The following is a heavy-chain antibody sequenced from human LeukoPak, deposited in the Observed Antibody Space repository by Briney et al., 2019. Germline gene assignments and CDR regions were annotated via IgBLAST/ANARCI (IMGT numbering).Heavy chain of an antibody. V-gene: IGHV3-48*04. CDR1: GFTFSSYS. Sequence: GGSLRLSCAASGFTFSSYSMNWVRQAPGKGLEWVSYISSSSSTIYYADSVKGRFTISRDNAKNSLYLQMNSLRAEDTAVYYCARDANGGYSGYGYYFDYWGQGTLVSVSS. CDR2: ISSSSSTI. CDR3: ARDANGGYSGYGYYFDY. D-gene: IGHD5-12*01. J-gene: IGHJ4*02.